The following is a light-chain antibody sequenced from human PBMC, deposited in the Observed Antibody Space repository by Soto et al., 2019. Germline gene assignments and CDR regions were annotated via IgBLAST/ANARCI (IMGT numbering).Light chain of an antibody. Sequence: QSVLTQPASVSGSPGQWITISCTEISSDVGSYNLVSWYQQHPGKAPKLMVYEGRKRPSGVSNRFSGSMSGNTASLTISGLQAEDEADYYCCSYAGSSYVFGTGTKLTVL. V-gene: IGLV2-23*01. CDR2: EGR. CDR1: SSDVGSYNL. J-gene: IGLJ1*01. CDR3: CSYAGSSYV.